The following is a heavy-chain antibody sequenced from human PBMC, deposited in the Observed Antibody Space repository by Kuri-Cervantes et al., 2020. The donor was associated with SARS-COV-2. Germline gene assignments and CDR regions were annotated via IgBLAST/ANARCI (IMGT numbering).Heavy chain of an antibody. V-gene: IGHV1-46*01. CDR1: GYIFTTYG. Sequence: ASVKVTCKASGYIFTTYGMRWVPQAPGQGREWMGIIKHSGGSTSYAQKFQGRVTMTRETSTRTVYMELSNLRSADTAVYYCERDEDSSGSDYWGQGTLVTVSS. J-gene: IGHJ4*02. CDR3: ERDEDSSGSDY. D-gene: IGHD6-19*01. CDR2: IKHSGGST.